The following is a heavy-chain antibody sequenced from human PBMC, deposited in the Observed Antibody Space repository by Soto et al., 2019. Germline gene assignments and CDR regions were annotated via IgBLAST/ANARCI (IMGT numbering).Heavy chain of an antibody. D-gene: IGHD3-10*01. CDR1: GGSVSSGSYY. J-gene: IGHJ6*02. CDR3: ARDGVLLWWGEGRPYYYSGMDV. CDR2: IYYSGST. V-gene: IGHV4-61*01. Sequence: QVQLQESGPGLVKPSETLSLTCTVSGGSVSSGSYYWSWIRQPPGKGLEWIGYIYYSGSTNYNPPLKRRVPISLDRPKSLFSRKLSLVPGGDRAVYYWARDGVLLWWGEGRPYYYSGMDVGGQGTTVPVPS.